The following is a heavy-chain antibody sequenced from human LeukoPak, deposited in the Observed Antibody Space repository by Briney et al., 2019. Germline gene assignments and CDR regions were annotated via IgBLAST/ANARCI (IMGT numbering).Heavy chain of an antibody. D-gene: IGHD2/OR15-2a*01. CDR3: ARSFNSRTFDY. CDR1: GYTFFNYG. J-gene: IGHJ4*02. V-gene: IGHV1-18*01. Sequence: VSVKVSCKASGYTFFNYGIGWVRQTPGQGLEWMGWISGHNGNTNYAQKLQGRVTMTTDTSTNTAYMELRSLRSDDTAMYFCARSFNSRTFDYWGQGTLVTVSS. CDR2: ISGHNGNT.